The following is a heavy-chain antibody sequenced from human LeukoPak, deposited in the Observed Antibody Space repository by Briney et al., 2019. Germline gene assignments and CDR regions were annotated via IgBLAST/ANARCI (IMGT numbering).Heavy chain of an antibody. CDR2: IKQDGSEK. D-gene: IGHD3-22*01. CDR3: ARDSSGIRDAFDI. Sequence: GGSLRLSCAVSGFSFNTYWMAWVRQAPGKGLEWVANIKQDGSEKYYVDSVKGRFTISRDNAKNSLYLQMNSLRAEDTAVYYCARDSSGIRDAFDIWGQGTMVTVSS. V-gene: IGHV3-7*01. J-gene: IGHJ3*02. CDR1: GFSFNTYW.